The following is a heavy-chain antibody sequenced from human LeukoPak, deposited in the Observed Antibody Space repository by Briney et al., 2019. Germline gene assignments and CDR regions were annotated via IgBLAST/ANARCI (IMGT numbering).Heavy chain of an antibody. J-gene: IGHJ5*02. Sequence: GGSLRLSCAASGFAASGFTFSTFGMHWVRQAPGKGLEWVAFIRYDGSNKYYADSVKGRFTISRDDSKNTLYLQMNSLRAEDTAVYYCARGLTYSSGRGDWFDPWGQGTLVTVSS. CDR1: GFTFSTFG. CDR3: ARGLTYSSGRGDWFDP. CDR2: IRYDGSNK. D-gene: IGHD4-11*01. V-gene: IGHV3-30*02.